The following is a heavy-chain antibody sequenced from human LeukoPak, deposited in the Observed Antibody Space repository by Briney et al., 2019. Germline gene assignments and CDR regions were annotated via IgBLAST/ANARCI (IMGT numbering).Heavy chain of an antibody. CDR1: GFTFSRYG. D-gene: IGHD6-13*01. V-gene: IGHV3-33*01. CDR3: ARNSYSGSWYLDD. CDR2: IWYDGSNK. J-gene: IGHJ4*02. Sequence: QSGGSLRLSCAASGFTFSRYGMHWVRQAPGKGLEWVAVIWYDGSNKDYVDSVKGRFTISRDNSKNTLSLQMNSLRAEDTAVYYCARNSYSGSWYLDDWGQGTLVTVSS.